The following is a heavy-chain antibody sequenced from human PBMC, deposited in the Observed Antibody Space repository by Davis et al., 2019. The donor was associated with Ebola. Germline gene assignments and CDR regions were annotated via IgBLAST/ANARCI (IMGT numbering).Heavy chain of an antibody. V-gene: IGHV3-23*01. CDR1: GFTFYSYA. Sequence: GGSLRLSCAASGFTFYSYAMSWVRQAPGKGLEWVSAISVSGGSTYYAGSVKGRFTISSDNSKDTLNLHLNSLRAEETAVYYWAREVPAAMGVSGMDVWGKGTTVTVSS. D-gene: IGHD2-2*01. CDR2: ISVSGGST. CDR3: AREVPAAMGVSGMDV. J-gene: IGHJ6*04.